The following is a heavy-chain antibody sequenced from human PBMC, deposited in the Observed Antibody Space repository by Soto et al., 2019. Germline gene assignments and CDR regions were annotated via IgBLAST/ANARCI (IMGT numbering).Heavy chain of an antibody. J-gene: IGHJ3*02. CDR2: IYPGDSDT. D-gene: IGHD6-13*01. CDR1: GYSFTSYW. Sequence: GESLKISCKGSGYSFTSYWIGWVRQMPGKGLEWMGIIYPGDSDTRYSPSFQGQVTISADKSISTDYLQWSSLKASDTAMYYGARRIAAAGSDDAFDIWGQGTMVTVSS. CDR3: ARRIAAAGSDDAFDI. V-gene: IGHV5-51*01.